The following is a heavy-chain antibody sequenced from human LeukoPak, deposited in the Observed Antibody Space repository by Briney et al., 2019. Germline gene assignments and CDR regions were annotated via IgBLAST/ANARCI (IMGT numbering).Heavy chain of an antibody. D-gene: IGHD3-22*01. CDR3: VRDIYYDSSGYSTPPDY. CDR1: GFTFSRYW. V-gene: IGHV3-74*01. Sequence: GGSLRLSCAASGFTFSRYWMHRVRQAPGKGLVWVSRIKGDGSSTNSADSVKGRFTISRDNAQNTLYLQTNSLRAEDTAVYYCVRDIYYDSSGYSTPPDYWGQGTLVTVSS. CDR2: IKGDGSST. J-gene: IGHJ4*02.